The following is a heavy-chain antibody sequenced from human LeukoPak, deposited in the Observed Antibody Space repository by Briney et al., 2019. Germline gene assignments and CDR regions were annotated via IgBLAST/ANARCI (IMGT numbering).Heavy chain of an antibody. J-gene: IGHJ6*02. CDR1: VGSISSGNW. CDR2: IYHNGTP. CDR3: ATAPILRGEGGEHYKYGMDV. V-gene: IGHV4/OR15-8*01. D-gene: IGHD2-2*02. Sequence: SETLSLTCGVSVGSISSGNWWSWVRQSPGKGLEWIGEIYHNGTPNYNPSLKSRVTMSADTFKNHFSLKLTSVTAADTAVYYCATAPILRGEGGEHYKYGMDVWGQGTTVIVSS.